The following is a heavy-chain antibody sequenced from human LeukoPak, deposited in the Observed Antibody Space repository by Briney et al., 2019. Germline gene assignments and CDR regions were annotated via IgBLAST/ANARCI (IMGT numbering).Heavy chain of an antibody. D-gene: IGHD6-13*01. CDR3: ARRGSSWYRGWFDP. J-gene: IGHJ5*02. CDR2: TNHSGST. Sequence: SETLSLTCAVYGGSFSGYYWSWIRQPPGKGLEWIGETNHSGSTNYNPSLKSRVTISVDTSKNQFSLKLSSVTAADTAVYYCARRGSSWYRGWFDPWGQGTLVTVSS. CDR1: GGSFSGYY. V-gene: IGHV4-34*01.